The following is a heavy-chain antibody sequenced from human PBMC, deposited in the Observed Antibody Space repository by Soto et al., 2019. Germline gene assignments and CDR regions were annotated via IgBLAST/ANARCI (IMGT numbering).Heavy chain of an antibody. Sequence: QVQLVQSGAEVKKPGASVKVSCRASGYTFTNYYIHWVRQAPGQGLEWLGIINPTSGSTNYAQKFQGRVTLTMDTSTTTVYMELSGLRAEDTAIFYCARDLAAGDHWGQGTLVTGSS. CDR2: INPTSGST. V-gene: IGHV1-46*01. J-gene: IGHJ4*02. D-gene: IGHD6-13*01. CDR3: ARDLAAGDH. CDR1: GYTFTNYY.